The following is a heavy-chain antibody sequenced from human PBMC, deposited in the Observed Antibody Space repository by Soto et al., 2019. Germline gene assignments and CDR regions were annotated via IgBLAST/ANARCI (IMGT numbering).Heavy chain of an antibody. V-gene: IGHV1-18*01. CDR2: ISGYNGHT. CDR1: GYALSNYG. CDR3: VRDQADVETAILSFYYYYGMDV. Sequence: QVQLVQSGTEVKRPGASVTVSCKASGYALSNYGINWVRQAPGQGLEWMGWISGYNGHTNYAQKFQGRVTMTTDTSTSTAYLDLRSLRSADTAVYYCVRDQADVETAILSFYYYYGMDVWGQGTTVAVPS. J-gene: IGHJ6*02. D-gene: IGHD5-18*01.